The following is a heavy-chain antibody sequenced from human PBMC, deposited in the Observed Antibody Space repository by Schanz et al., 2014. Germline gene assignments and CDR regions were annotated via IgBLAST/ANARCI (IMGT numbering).Heavy chain of an antibody. V-gene: IGHV1-2*02. D-gene: IGHD2-8*02. CDR3: ARGLVRYFAY. CDR2: INPNSGDT. CDR1: GYTFAVYY. J-gene: IGHJ4*02. Sequence: QVQLVQSGAEVKKPGASVKVSCKASGYTFAVYYIHWVRQAPGQGLEFMGWINPNSGDTEYGQQFEGRVTLTRDTSISTAYMELSSLTSDDTAVYYCARGLVRYFAYWGQGTLVTVSS.